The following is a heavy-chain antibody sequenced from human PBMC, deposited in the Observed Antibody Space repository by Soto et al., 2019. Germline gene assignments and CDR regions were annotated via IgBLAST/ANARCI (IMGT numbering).Heavy chain of an antibody. J-gene: IGHJ4*02. V-gene: IGHV4-59*01. D-gene: IGHD2-8*01. CDR1: GTSISSYY. Sequence: SDTLSLTCTVSGTSISSYYWSWIRQPPGKGLEWIANIHYSGTTNYNPSLASRVTLSVDTSKNQFSLKMTSVTAADRAMYFCARYNSYAIDYWGRGTLVTVSS. CDR3: ARYNSYAIDY. CDR2: IHYSGTT.